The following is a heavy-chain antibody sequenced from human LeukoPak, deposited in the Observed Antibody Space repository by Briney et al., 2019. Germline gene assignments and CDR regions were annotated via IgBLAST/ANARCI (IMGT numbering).Heavy chain of an antibody. J-gene: IGHJ6*03. CDR3: AKDNVYYYYYYMDV. Sequence: PGGSLRLSCAASGFTFSSYAMSWVRQAPGKGLEWVSAISGSGGSTYYADSVKGRFTISRDNSKNTLYLQMNSLRAEDTAVYYCAKDNVYYYYYYMDVWGKGTTVTVSS. CDR1: GFTFSSYA. V-gene: IGHV3-23*01. CDR2: ISGSGGST.